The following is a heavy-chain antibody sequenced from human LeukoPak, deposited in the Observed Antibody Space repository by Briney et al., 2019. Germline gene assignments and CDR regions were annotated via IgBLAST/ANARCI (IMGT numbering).Heavy chain of an antibody. CDR1: GYSISTAYY. V-gene: IGHV4-38-2*02. CDR2: VLRTGNT. D-gene: IGHD6-25*01. Sequence: SETLSLTCSVSGYSISTAYYWGWIRQPPGKGLEWIGSVLRTGNTHYTSSLKRRVTISVDKSEDKMSLQLNCVTAAATAVYYCARGSGRYYYYMDVWGKGTTVTVSS. CDR3: ARGSGRYYYYMDV. J-gene: IGHJ6*03.